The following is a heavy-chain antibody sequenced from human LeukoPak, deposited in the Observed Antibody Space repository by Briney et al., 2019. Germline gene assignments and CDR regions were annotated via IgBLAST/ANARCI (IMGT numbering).Heavy chain of an antibody. J-gene: IGHJ4*02. CDR2: IRYDGSNK. Sequence: GGSLRLSCAASGFTFSSYGMHWVLQAPGKGLEWVAFIRYDGSNKYYADSVKGRFTISRDNSKNTLYLQMNSLRAEDTAVYYCAKVSAIQLRFRELGDWGQGTLVTVSS. CDR1: GFTFSSYG. CDR3: AKVSAIQLRFRELGD. V-gene: IGHV3-30*02. D-gene: IGHD5-18*01.